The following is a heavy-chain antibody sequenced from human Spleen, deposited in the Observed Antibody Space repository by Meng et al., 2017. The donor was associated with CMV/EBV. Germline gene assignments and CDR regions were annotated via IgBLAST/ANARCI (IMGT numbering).Heavy chain of an antibody. V-gene: IGHV3-49*04. CDR2: IRSKAYGGTT. CDR3: TTYYGSGSYYKPHMDV. J-gene: IGHJ6*02. D-gene: IGHD3-10*01. Sequence: GGSLRLSCTASGFTFGDYAMSWVRQAPGKGLEWVGFIRSKAYGGTTEYAASVKGRFTISRDDSKNTLYQQMNSLKIEDTAVYYCTTYYGSGSYYKPHMDVWGQGITVTVSS. CDR1: GFTFGDYA.